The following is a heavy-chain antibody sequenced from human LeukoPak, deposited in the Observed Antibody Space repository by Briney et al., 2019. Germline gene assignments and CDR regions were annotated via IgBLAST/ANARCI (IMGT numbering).Heavy chain of an antibody. J-gene: IGHJ6*02. V-gene: IGHV1-8*01. Sequence: ASVKVSCKASGYTFTSCDVHWVRQATGQGLEWMGWMNPNSGDTGYSQKFQGRVTMTRNTSISTAYMEVSSLRSEDTAVYYCARDGIEYGSGNFYSIGIDVWGQGTTVTVSS. CDR3: ARDGIEYGSGNFYSIGIDV. CDR2: MNPNSGDT. D-gene: IGHD3-10*01. CDR1: GYTFTSCD.